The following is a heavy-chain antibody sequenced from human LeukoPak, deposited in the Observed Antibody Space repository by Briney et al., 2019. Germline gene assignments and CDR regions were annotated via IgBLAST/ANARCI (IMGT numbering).Heavy chain of an antibody. J-gene: IGHJ4*02. CDR2: ISSSGSTI. Sequence: GGSLRLSCAASGFTFSSYEMNWVRQAPGKGLEWVSYISSSGSTIYYADSVKGRFTISRDNAKNSLYLQMNSLRAEDTAVHYCARDSSGWPFDYWGQGTLVTVSS. D-gene: IGHD6-19*01. CDR1: GFTFSSYE. V-gene: IGHV3-48*03. CDR3: ARDSSGWPFDY.